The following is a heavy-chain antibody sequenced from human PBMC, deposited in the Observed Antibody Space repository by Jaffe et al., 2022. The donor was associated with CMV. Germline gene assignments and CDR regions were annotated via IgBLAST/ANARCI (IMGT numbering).Heavy chain of an antibody. D-gene: IGHD3-22*01. CDR1: GFTFSNAW. V-gene: IGHV3-15*01. J-gene: IGHJ3*02. Sequence: EVQLVESGGGLVKPGGSLRLSCAASGFTFSNAWMSWVRQAPGKGLEWVGRIKSKTDGGTTDYAAPVKGRFTISRDDSKNTLYLQMNSLKTEDTAVYYCTTDFRDSGYYYFLGAFDIWGQGTMVTVSS. CDR3: TTDFRDSGYYYFLGAFDI. CDR2: IKSKTDGGTT.